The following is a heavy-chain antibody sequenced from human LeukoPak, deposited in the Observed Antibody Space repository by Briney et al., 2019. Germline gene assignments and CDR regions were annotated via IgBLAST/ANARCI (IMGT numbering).Heavy chain of an antibody. D-gene: IGHD3-22*01. CDR3: ARDLPSTGYDSSGFYFDY. V-gene: IGHV3-33*01. Sequence: PGGSLRLSCATSRFTFSSYGMHWVRQAPGKGLEWVAVVWYDGSNKYYADSVKGRFTISRDNSKNTLYLQMNSLRAEDTAVYYCARDLPSTGYDSSGFYFDYWGQGTLVTVSS. CDR2: VWYDGSNK. CDR1: RFTFSSYG. J-gene: IGHJ4*02.